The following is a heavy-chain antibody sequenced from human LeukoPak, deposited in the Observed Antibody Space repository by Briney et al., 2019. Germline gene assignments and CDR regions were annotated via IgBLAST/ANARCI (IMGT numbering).Heavy chain of an antibody. CDR2: TYNSGNA. D-gene: IGHD6-19*01. J-gene: IGHJ3*01. CDR3: ARSSGWRDAFDF. V-gene: IGHV4-31*03. Sequence: TLSLTCSVSGGSISISGFYWNWIRQLPGKGLEWIGYTYNSGNAYYNPSFGSRVTISTDTSMNQSFLKSHSVTAADTAVYYCARSSGWRDAFDFWGRGTMVTVSS. CDR1: GGSISISGFY.